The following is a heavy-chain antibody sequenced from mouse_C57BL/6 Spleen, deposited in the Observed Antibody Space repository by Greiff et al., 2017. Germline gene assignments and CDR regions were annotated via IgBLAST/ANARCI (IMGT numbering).Heavy chain of an antibody. J-gene: IGHJ3*01. CDR3: TTGTQYYGSSSFAY. V-gene: IGHV14-1*01. D-gene: IGHD1-1*01. CDR2: IDPEDGDT. CDR1: GFNIKDYY. Sequence: VHVKQSGAELVRPGASVKLSCTASGFNIKDYYMHWVKQRPEQGLEWIGRIDPEDGDTEYAPQFQGKATMTADTSSNTAYLQLSSRTSEDTAVYYCTTGTQYYGSSSFAYWGQGTLVTVSA.